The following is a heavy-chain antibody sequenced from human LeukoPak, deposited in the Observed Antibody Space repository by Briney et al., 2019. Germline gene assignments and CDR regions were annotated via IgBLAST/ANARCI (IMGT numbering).Heavy chain of an antibody. J-gene: IGHJ6*03. CDR2: IKQDGSEK. D-gene: IGHD1-14*01. CDR3: ARDPGQGRKYYYYYMDV. CDR1: GFTFSSYW. V-gene: IGHV3-7*01. Sequence: GGSLRLSCAASGFTFSSYWMSWVRQAPGKGLEWVANIKQDGSEKYYVDSVKGRFTISRDNAKNSLYLQMNSLRAEDTAVYYCARDPGQGRKYYYYYMDVWGKGTTVTVSS.